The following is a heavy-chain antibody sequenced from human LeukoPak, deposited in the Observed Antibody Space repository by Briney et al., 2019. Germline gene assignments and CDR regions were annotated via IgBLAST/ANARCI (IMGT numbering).Heavy chain of an antibody. Sequence: GGSLRLSCAASGFTFDDYAMSWVRQAPGKGLEWVSAISGSGGSTYYADSVKGRFTISRDNSKNTLYLQMNSLRAEDTAVYYCAKDSRIQLWLGGFDYWGQGTLVTVSS. D-gene: IGHD5-18*01. CDR1: GFTFDDYA. V-gene: IGHV3-23*01. J-gene: IGHJ4*02. CDR3: AKDSRIQLWLGGFDY. CDR2: ISGSGGST.